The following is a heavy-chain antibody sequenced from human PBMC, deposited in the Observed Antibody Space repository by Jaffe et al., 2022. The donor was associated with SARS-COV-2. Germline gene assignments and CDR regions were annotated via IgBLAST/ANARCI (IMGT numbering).Heavy chain of an antibody. CDR3: AREYCSSTSCYGTSEYYYYYGMDV. Sequence: QVQLVESGGGVVQPGRSLRLSCAASGFTFSSYAMHWVRQAPGKGLEWVAVISYDGSNKYYADSVKGRFTISRDNSKNTLYLQMNSLRAEDTAVYYCAREYCSSTSCYGTSEYYYYYGMDVWGQGTTVTVSS. J-gene: IGHJ6*02. CDR1: GFTFSSYA. D-gene: IGHD2-2*01. V-gene: IGHV3-30-3*01. CDR2: ISYDGSNK.